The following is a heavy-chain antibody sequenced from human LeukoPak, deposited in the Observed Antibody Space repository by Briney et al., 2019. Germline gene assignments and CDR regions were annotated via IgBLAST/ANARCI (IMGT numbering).Heavy chain of an antibody. D-gene: IGHD3-10*01. V-gene: IGHV3-48*03. CDR3: AREEYYGSGSYYKGPLFDY. Sequence: GGSLRLSCAASGFTFSSYEMNWVRQAPGKGLEWVPYISSSGSTIYYAGSVKGRFTISRDNAKNSLYLQMNSLRAEDTAVYYCAREEYYGSGSYYKGPLFDYWGQGTLVTVSS. CDR2: ISSSGSTI. J-gene: IGHJ4*02. CDR1: GFTFSSYE.